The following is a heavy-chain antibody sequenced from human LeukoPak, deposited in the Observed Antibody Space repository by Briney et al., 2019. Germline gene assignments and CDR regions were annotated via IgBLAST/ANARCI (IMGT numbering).Heavy chain of an antibody. CDR3: TTAKWLLKY. CDR2: IKSKSDGATI. J-gene: IGHJ4*02. V-gene: IGHV3-15*01. D-gene: IGHD6-19*01. Sequence: GGSLRLSCAASGFTFVNAWMSWVRQVPGKGLERVGRIKSKSDGATIDYGALVKGRFTISRDDSKNTVHLQMNSLKAEDTAVYYCTTAKWLLKYWGQGILVSVSS. CDR1: GFTFVNAW.